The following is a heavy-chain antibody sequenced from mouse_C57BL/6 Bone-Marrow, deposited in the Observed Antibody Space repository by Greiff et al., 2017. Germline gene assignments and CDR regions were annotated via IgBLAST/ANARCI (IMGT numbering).Heavy chain of an antibody. CDR2: LDPENGDT. D-gene: IGHD4-1*01. V-gene: IGHV14-4*01. CDR1: GFNIKDDY. Sequence: VQLQESGAELVRPGASVKLSCTASGFNIKDDYMHWVKQRPEPGLEWIGWLDPENGDTDYASKFQGKAPITADTSSNTAYLQLSSLTSADTAVYFCTTCEYWAGFAYWGQGTLVTVSA. J-gene: IGHJ3*01. CDR3: TTCEYWAGFAY.